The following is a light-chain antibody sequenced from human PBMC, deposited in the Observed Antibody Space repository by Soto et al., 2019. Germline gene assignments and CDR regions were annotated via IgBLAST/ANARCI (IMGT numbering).Light chain of an antibody. CDR1: SSGVGGYNY. Sequence: HSLPTKPPDASEPPERSGTVSGTGVSSGVGGYNYVSWYQHHPGRAPRLMIYEVTKRPSGVSNRFSGSKSGNTASLTVSGLQAEDEADYFCGSLGAGNNFVFGTGTKVTVL. CDR3: GSLGAGNNFV. CDR2: EVT. J-gene: IGLJ1*01. V-gene: IGLV2-8*01.